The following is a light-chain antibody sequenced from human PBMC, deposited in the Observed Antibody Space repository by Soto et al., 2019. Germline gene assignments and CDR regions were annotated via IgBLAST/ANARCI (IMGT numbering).Light chain of an antibody. J-gene: IGKJ1*01. CDR1: QGISTY. V-gene: IGKV1-39*01. CDR3: QQSYSTPLT. CDR2: AAS. Sequence: DIQMTQSPSSLSASVGDRVTITCRASQGISTYLNWYHQKPGKAPKLLIYAASSLQSGVPSRFSGSGSGTDFTPTISSLQPEDFATYYCQQSYSTPLTFGQGTKVDIK.